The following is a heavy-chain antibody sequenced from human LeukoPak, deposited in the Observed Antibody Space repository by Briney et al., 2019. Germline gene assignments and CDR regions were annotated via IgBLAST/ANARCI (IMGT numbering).Heavy chain of an antibody. CDR3: ARDGDIVVVPAFDY. J-gene: IGHJ4*02. CDR1: GFTFSSYS. CDR2: ISSSSSYI. D-gene: IGHD2-2*01. V-gene: IGHV3-21*01. Sequence: GGSLRLSCAASGFTFSSYSMNWVRQAPGKGLEWVSSISSSSSYIYYADSVKGRFTISRDNAKNSLYLQMNSLRAEDTAVYYCARDGDIVVVPAFDYWGQGTLVTVSS.